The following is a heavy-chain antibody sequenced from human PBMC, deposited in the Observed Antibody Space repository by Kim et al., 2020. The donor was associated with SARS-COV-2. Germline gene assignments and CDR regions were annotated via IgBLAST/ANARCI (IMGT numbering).Heavy chain of an antibody. Sequence: SVKVSCKASGFTFTSSAVQWVRQARGQRLEWIGWIVVGSGNTNYAQKFQERVTITRDMSTSTAYMELSSLRSEDTAVYYCAAHIASVAAIPDSVRWGQGTLVTVSS. CDR2: IVVGSGNT. CDR1: GFTFTSSA. CDR3: AAHIASVAAIPDSVR. V-gene: IGHV1-58*01. J-gene: IGHJ4*02. D-gene: IGHD6-19*01.